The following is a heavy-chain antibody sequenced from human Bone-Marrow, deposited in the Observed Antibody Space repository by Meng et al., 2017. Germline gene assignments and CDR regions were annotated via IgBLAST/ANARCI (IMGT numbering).Heavy chain of an antibody. J-gene: IGHJ3*02. D-gene: IGHD3-10*01. CDR3: ARALNADILPWFGELLGAFDI. Sequence: SETLSLTCAVYGGSFSGYYWSWIRQPPGKGLEWIGEINHSGSTNYNPSLKSRVTISVDTSKNQFSLKLSSVTAADTAVYYCARALNADILPWFGELLGAFDIWGQGTMVTVSS. CDR1: GGSFSGYY. CDR2: INHSGST. V-gene: IGHV4-34*01.